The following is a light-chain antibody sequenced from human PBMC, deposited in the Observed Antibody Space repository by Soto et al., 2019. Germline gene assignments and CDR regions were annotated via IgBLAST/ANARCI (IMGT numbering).Light chain of an antibody. CDR2: AAS. J-gene: IGKJ2*03. CDR3: QQSYTTPYS. Sequence: DIQLTQSPSFLSASVGDRVTITCRASQGISSYLAWYQQKPGKAPTLLISAASSLQGGVPARFSGSGSGTDFTLTISSLQPEDFATYYCQQSYTTPYSFGQGTKVDIK. CDR1: QGISSY. V-gene: IGKV1-39*01.